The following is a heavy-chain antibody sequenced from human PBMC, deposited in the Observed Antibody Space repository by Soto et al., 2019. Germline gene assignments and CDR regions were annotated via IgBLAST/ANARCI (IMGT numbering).Heavy chain of an antibody. CDR1: GGSISGGDYY. CDR3: ARTSGDYGLSNYFQH. D-gene: IGHD4-17*01. V-gene: IGHV4-31*03. Sequence: QVQLQESGPGLVEPSQTLSLICTVSGGSISGGDYYGSWIRQLPGEALEWIGYIYYSGATFHNPSLKSRVSISVDTSKNLFSLKLSSMTAADTAVYYCARTSGDYGLSNYFQHWGQGTLVTVSS. J-gene: IGHJ1*01. CDR2: IYYSGAT.